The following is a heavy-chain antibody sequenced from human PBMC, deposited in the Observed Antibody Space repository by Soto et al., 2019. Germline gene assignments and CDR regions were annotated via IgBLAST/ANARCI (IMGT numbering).Heavy chain of an antibody. D-gene: IGHD2-15*01. CDR2: IWYDGSNK. J-gene: IGHJ6*02. V-gene: IGHV3-33*01. CDR1: GFTFSSYG. CDR3: ARGCSGGSCYSKDYYYGMDV. Sequence: GGSLRLSCAASGFTFSSYGMHWVRQAPGKGLEWVAVIWYDGSNKYYADSVKGRFTISRDNSKNTLYLQMNGLRAEDTAVYYCARGCSGGSCYSKDYYYGMDVWGQGTTVTVSS.